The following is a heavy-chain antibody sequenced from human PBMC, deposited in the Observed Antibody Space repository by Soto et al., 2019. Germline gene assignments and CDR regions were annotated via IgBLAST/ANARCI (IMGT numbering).Heavy chain of an antibody. CDR1: GYSFRTHG. J-gene: IGHJ5*02. V-gene: IGHV1-18*01. CDR2: ISTYDDKT. D-gene: IGHD2-15*01. CDR3: ARDLGYCNSSGCFRNWFDP. Sequence: QVQLVQSGAEVKTPGASVKVSCRASGYSFRTHGISWVRQAPGQGLEWMGWISTYDDKTNFPQKFQVRITMTTDTSTSTAYMELRSLRSDDTAVYFCARDLGYCNSSGCFRNWFDPLGQGTLVTVSS.